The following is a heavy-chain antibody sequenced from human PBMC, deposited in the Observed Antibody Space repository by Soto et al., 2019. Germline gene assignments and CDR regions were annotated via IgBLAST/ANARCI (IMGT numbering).Heavy chain of an antibody. CDR1: GGSISSYY. CDR3: ARAGYSSSWYAASSGWYLLDY. J-gene: IGHJ4*02. CDR2: IYYSGST. D-gene: IGHD6-13*01. V-gene: IGHV4-59*01. Sequence: SETLSLTCTVSGGSISSYYWSWIRQPPGKGLEWIGYIYYSGSTNYNPSLKSRVTISVDTSKNQFSLKLSSVTAADTAVYYCARAGYSSSWYAASSGWYLLDYWGQGTLVTV.